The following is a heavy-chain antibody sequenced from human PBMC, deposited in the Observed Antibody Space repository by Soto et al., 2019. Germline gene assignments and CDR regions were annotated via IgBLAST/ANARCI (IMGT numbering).Heavy chain of an antibody. CDR2: ISSSSSTI. J-gene: IGHJ6*02. V-gene: IGHV3-48*02. CDR3: ARFPDYYDSSGRDYYYGMDV. CDR1: GFTFSSYS. D-gene: IGHD3-22*01. Sequence: GGSLRLSCAASGFTFSSYSMNWVRQAPGKGLEWVSYISSSSSTIYYADSVKGRFTISRDNAKNSLYLQMNSLRDEDTAVYYCARFPDYYDSSGRDYYYGMDVWGQGTTVTVSS.